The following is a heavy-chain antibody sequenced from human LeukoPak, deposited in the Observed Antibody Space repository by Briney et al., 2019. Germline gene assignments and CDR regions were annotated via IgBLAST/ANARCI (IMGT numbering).Heavy chain of an antibody. D-gene: IGHD1-26*01. J-gene: IGHJ6*03. Sequence: QSGGSLRLSCAASGFTFSSYSMNWVRQAPGKGLEWVSSISSSSSYIYYADSVKGRFTISRDNAKNSLYLQMNSLRAEDTAVYFCARATWDPNYYYYMDVWGKGTTVTISS. V-gene: IGHV3-21*01. CDR1: GFTFSSYS. CDR3: ARATWDPNYYYYMDV. CDR2: ISSSSSYI.